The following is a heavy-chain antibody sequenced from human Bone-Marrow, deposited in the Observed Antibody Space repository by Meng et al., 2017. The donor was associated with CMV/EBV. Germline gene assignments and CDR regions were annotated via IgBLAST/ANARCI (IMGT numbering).Heavy chain of an antibody. V-gene: IGHV1-2*02. CDR3: ARDRRMLSGGDCYNY. Sequence: ASVKVSCKASGYSFTGYYMHWVRQAPGQGLEWMGWINPTSGGTNHAQKFQGRVTMTRDTSISTAYMELSRLRSDDTAVYYCARDRRMLSGGDCYNYWAQGTLVTVPS. CDR1: GYSFTGYY. D-gene: IGHD2-21*01. CDR2: INPTSGGT. J-gene: IGHJ4*02.